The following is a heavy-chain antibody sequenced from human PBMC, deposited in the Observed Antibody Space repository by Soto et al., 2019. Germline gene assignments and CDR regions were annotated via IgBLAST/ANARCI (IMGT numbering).Heavy chain of an antibody. CDR1: GFTVSSNY. J-gene: IGHJ4*02. V-gene: IGHV3-66*01. CDR3: ASSVTTPYFDY. Sequence: EVQLVESGGGLVQPGGSLRLSCAASGFTVSSNYMSWVRQAPGKGLEWVSVIYSGGSTYYADSVKGRFTISRDNSKNTLYLQMNSLRAEDTAVYYCASSVTTPYFDYWGQGTLVTVSS. D-gene: IGHD4-17*01. CDR2: IYSGGST.